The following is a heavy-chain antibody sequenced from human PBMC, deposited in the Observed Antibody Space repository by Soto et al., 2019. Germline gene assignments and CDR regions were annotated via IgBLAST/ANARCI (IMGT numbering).Heavy chain of an antibody. CDR1: GYTFTGYY. CDR3: ARDQGQYCSSTSCYIRSDAFDI. D-gene: IGHD2-2*02. J-gene: IGHJ3*02. V-gene: IGHV1-2*04. Sequence: QVPLVQSGAEVKKPGASVKVSCKASGYTFTGYYMHWVRQAPGQGLEWMGWINPNSGGTNYAQKFQGWVTMTRDTSISTAYMELSRLRSDDTAVYYCARDQGQYCSSTSCYIRSDAFDIWGQGTMVTVSS. CDR2: INPNSGGT.